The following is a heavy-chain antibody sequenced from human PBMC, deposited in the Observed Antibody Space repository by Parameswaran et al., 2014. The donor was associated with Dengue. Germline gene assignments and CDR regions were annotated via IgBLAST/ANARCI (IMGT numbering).Heavy chain of an antibody. V-gene: IGHV3-23*01. J-gene: IGHJ4*02. CDR3: AKEPRETSYADY. CDR2: ISGSGGDT. Sequence: WIRQPPGKGLEWVSAISGSGGDTYYADSVKGRFTISRDNSKNTVYLQMNSLRAEDTAVYYCAKEPRETSYADYWGQGTLVTVSS. D-gene: IGHD5-18*01.